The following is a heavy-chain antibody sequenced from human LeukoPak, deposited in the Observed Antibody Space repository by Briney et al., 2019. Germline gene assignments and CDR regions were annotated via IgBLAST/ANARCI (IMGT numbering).Heavy chain of an antibody. Sequence: PGGSLRLSCAASGFTFRSYWMHWVRQAPGKGLVWVSRIDSYGSTNYADSVKGRFTISRDNAKNTLYLQMNSLRAEDTAVYYCARGLVHDTSGYYSDYWGQGTLVIVSS. J-gene: IGHJ4*02. D-gene: IGHD3-22*01. V-gene: IGHV3-74*01. CDR1: GFTFRSYW. CDR3: ARGLVHDTSGYYSDY. CDR2: IDSYGST.